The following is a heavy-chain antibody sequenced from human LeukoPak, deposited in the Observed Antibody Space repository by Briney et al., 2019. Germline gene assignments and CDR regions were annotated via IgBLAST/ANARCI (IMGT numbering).Heavy chain of an antibody. V-gene: IGHV4-59*01. J-gene: IGHJ2*01. CDR2: IYSGGST. CDR1: GYSISSYY. Sequence: SETLSLTCTVSGYSISSYYWSWIRQPPGKGLEWIGYIYSGGSTNYTPTLKSRVTISVDTSKNHFSLNLRSVTAADTAVYYCARSGNIAVAPWYFDLWGRGTLVTVSS. CDR3: ARSGNIAVAPWYFDL. D-gene: IGHD6-19*01.